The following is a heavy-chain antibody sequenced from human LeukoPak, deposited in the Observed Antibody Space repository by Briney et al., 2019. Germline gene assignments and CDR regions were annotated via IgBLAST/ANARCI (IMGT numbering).Heavy chain of an antibody. V-gene: IGHV3-7*03. CDR1: GFTFSSYW. Sequence: GGSLRLSCAASGFTFSSYWMSWVRQAPGKGLEWVANIKQDGREKYYVDSVKGRFTISRDNAKNSLYLQMNSLRAEGTAVYYCARVVWFGENWFDPWGQGTLVTVSS. J-gene: IGHJ5*02. CDR2: IKQDGREK. CDR3: ARVVWFGENWFDP. D-gene: IGHD3-10*01.